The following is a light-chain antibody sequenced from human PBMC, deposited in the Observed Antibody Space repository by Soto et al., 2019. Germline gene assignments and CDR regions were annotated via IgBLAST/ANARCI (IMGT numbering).Light chain of an antibody. CDR3: CSYAGSSLWV. CDR1: SSDVGSYNL. CDR2: EGS. J-gene: IGLJ3*02. V-gene: IGLV2-23*01. Sequence: QSVLTQPASVSGSPGQSITISCTGTSSDVGSYNLVSWYQQHPGKAPKLMIYEGSKRPSGVSNRFSGSKSGNTASLTISRLQAEDEADYYCCSYAGSSLWVFGGGTKLTVL.